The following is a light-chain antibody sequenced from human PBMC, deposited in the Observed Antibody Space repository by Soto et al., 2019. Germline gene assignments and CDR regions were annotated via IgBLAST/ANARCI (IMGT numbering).Light chain of an antibody. CDR2: AAS. V-gene: IGKV1-6*01. CDR1: QDIRVD. J-gene: IGKJ2*01. Sequence: AIQMTQSPPSLSASVGDRVIITCRASQDIRVDVGWLQQRPGHAPNLLIYAASTLHAGVPSTFTGDRSGTEFTLNIPDLQPEDVATRCCPEYYGLPYHFGQGTQLQS. CDR3: PEYYGLPYH.